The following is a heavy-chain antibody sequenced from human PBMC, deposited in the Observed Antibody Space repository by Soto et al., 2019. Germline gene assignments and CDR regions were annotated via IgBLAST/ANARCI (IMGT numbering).Heavy chain of an antibody. D-gene: IGHD3-3*01. J-gene: IGHJ4*02. Sequence: PGGSLRLSCAASGFTFSSYGMHWVRQAPGKGLEWVAVISYDGSNKYYADSVKGRFTISRDNSKNTLYLQMNSLRAEDTAVYYCAKDSLEWLPHDYWGQGTLVTVSS. V-gene: IGHV3-30*18. CDR2: ISYDGSNK. CDR1: GFTFSSYG. CDR3: AKDSLEWLPHDY.